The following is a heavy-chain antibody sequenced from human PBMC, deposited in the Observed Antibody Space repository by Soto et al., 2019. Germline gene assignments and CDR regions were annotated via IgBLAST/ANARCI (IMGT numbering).Heavy chain of an antibody. CDR3: ARHHVRGRTIAGAAEF. D-gene: IGHD6-13*01. Sequence: SETLSLTCAVYGGSFSGYYWSWIRQPPGKGLEWIGEINHSGNTNYKPSLKSRVTISVDTSKNQLFLNLSSVTAADTAMYYCARHHVRGRTIAGAAEFWGQGTLVTVSS. J-gene: IGHJ4*02. CDR2: INHSGNT. V-gene: IGHV4-34*01. CDR1: GGSFSGYY.